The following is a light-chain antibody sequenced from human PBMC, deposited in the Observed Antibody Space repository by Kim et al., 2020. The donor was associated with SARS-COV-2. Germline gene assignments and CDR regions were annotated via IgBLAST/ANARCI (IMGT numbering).Light chain of an antibody. CDR3: EKCNIFTIT. J-gene: IGKJ5*01. CDR2: AAS. CDR1: QGIASW. Sequence: DVQMTQSPSSVSASVGARVTITCRASQGIASWLAWYQLKPGKAPRLLIYAASALQQGVPSRFSGSGSGTEFTLTISSLQPEDCVSYYCEKCNIFTITFGQGTRMEIK. V-gene: IGKV1-12*01.